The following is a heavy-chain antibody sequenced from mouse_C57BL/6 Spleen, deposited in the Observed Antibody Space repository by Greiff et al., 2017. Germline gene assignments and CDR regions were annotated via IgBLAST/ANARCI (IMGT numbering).Heavy chain of an antibody. CDR2: IYPRSGNT. CDR3: APIYYYGSSHHYYAMDY. CDR1: GYTFTSYG. D-gene: IGHD1-1*01. V-gene: IGHV1-81*01. Sequence: QVQLKESGAELARPGASVKLSCKASGYTFTSYGISWVKQRTGQGLEWIGEIYPRSGNTYYNEKFKGKATLTADKSSSTAYMELRSLTYEDSAVYFCAPIYYYGSSHHYYAMDYWGQGTSVTVSS. J-gene: IGHJ4*01.